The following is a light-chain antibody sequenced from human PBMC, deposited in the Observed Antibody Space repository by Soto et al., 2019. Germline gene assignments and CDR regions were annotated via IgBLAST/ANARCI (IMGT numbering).Light chain of an antibody. CDR2: GAS. CDR1: QTVSSTY. Sequence: IVLTQSPGTVALFPGEKGSVSFRASQTVSSTYFAWYQQRPGHPPRLLIYGASRRAAGIPDRFSGIGSGTDFTLTISRLPPEYFAVYYCQPYGRSLTFGQGTRLEI. J-gene: IGKJ5*01. CDR3: QPYGRSLT. V-gene: IGKV3-20*01.